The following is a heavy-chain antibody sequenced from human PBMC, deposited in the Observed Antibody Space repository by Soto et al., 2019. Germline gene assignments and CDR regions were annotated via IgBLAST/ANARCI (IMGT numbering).Heavy chain of an antibody. CDR3: AIDDRVTGIRGRKQDSYYYGMDV. D-gene: IGHD2-21*02. V-gene: IGHV3-66*01. CDR1: GFTVSNNY. Sequence: GGSLRLSCAASGFTVSNNYMSWVRQAPGRGLEWVSIIYSGGNTYYADSVKGRFTISRDNSKNTLYLQMNSLRAEDTAVYYCAIDDRVTGIRGRKQDSYYYGMDVWGPGTTVTVSS. J-gene: IGHJ6*02. CDR2: IYSGGNT.